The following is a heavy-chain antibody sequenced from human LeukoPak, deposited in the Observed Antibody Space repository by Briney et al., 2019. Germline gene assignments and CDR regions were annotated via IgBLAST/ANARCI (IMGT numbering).Heavy chain of an antibody. D-gene: IGHD6-19*01. J-gene: IGHJ6*02. CDR1: GFTFSSYA. Sequence: PGGSLRLSCSASGFTFSSYAMHWVRQAPGKGLEYVSAISSNGGSTYYADSVKGRFTISRDNSKNTLYLQMSSLRAEDTAMYYCVKPEDPSLDSSGWYVYYGMDVWGQGTTVTVSS. CDR2: ISSNGGST. CDR3: VKPEDPSLDSSGWYVYYGMDV. V-gene: IGHV3-64D*06.